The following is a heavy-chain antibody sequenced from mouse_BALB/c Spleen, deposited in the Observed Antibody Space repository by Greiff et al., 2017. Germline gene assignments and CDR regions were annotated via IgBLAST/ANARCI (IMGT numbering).Heavy chain of an antibody. J-gene: IGHJ2*01. CDR3: ARGGYARGFDY. D-gene: IGHD2-2*01. Sequence: EVMLVESGGGLVQPGGSLRLSCATSGFTFTDYYMSWVRQPPGKALEWLGFIRNKANGYTTEYSASVKGRFTISRDNSQSILYLQMNTLRAEDSATYYCARGGYARGFDYWGQGTTLTVSS. CDR2: IRNKANGYTT. V-gene: IGHV7-3*02. CDR1: GFTFTDYY.